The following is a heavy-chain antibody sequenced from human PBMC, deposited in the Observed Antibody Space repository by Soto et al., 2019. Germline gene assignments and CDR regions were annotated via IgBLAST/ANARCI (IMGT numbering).Heavy chain of an antibody. CDR2: TIPNFGTA. V-gene: IGHV1-69*01. CDR1: GGSFSRFS. D-gene: IGHD3-22*01. CDR3: SRGCGHSDSSGYYIYIDD. J-gene: IGHJ4*02. Sequence: QVQLVQSGAEVKKPGSSVKISCKASGGSFSRFSITWVRQAPRQGLELMGGTIPNFGTADYAQSFQDRLTLTADEQTRTVYMELSSLRSEDTAVYFCSRGCGHSDSSGYYIYIDDRGQGIQVTV.